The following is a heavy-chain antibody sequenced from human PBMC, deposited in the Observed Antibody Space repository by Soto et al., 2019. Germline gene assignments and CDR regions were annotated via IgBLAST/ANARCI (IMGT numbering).Heavy chain of an antibody. CDR1: GLTVSSNY. J-gene: IGHJ4*02. Sequence: EVQLVESGGGLVQPGGSLRLSCAASGLTVSSNYMSWVRQAPGKGLEWVSVIYSGGSTYYADSVKGRFTISRDNSKNPRFVQMTGLRAEDTAVDYCARGRLGPTDYWGQRTLVTVSS. CDR3: ARGRLGPTDY. D-gene: IGHD3-16*01. CDR2: IYSGGST. V-gene: IGHV3-66*01.